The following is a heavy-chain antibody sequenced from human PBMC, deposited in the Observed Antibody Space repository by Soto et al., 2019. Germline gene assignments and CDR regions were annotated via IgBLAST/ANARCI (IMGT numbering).Heavy chain of an antibody. J-gene: IGHJ5*02. CDR3: ARGGGTILAPLP. CDR1: GYTFTGYF. CDR2: INPNSGAT. V-gene: IGHV1-2*02. Sequence: ASVKVSCKASGYTFTGYFIHWVRQAPGQGLEWMGWINPNSGATKYAQKFQGRVTMTRDTSISTAYMELTLLRSDDKAIYYCARGGGTILAPLPWGEGTLVTVSS. D-gene: IGHD3-3*01.